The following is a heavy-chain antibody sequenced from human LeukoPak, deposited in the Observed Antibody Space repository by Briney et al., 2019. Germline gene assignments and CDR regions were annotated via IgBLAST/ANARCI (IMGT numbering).Heavy chain of an antibody. Sequence: SETLSLTCGVYGGSFSAYYWTWIRQPPRKGLEWIGEITHSGSTEYNPYLESRVTTLVDTSKIQFSLKLTSLTAADTAVYYCARGGTVAGYRSPLKSHFDSWGQGTLVTVSS. V-gene: IGHV4-34*01. J-gene: IGHJ4*02. CDR1: GGSFSAYY. D-gene: IGHD6-19*01. CDR3: ARGGTVAGYRSPLKSHFDS. CDR2: ITHSGST.